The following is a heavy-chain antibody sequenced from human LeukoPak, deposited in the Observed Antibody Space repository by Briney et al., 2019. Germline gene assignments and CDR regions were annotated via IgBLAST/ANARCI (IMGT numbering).Heavy chain of an antibody. CDR1: GFTFSSYA. V-gene: IGHV3-23*01. J-gene: IGHJ6*04. CDR2: ISRSGDST. Sequence: PGGSLRLSCAVSGFTFSSYAMSWVRQAPGKGLEWVSLISRSGDSTHYADFVKGRFTISRDNSKNTLYLQMNSLRAEDTAVYYCAKDLYSSTTDVWGKGTTVTVSS. D-gene: IGHD6-13*01. CDR3: AKDLYSSTTDV.